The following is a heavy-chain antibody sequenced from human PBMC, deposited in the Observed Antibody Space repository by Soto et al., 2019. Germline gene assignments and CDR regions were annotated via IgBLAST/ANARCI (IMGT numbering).Heavy chain of an antibody. CDR3: ARGGIVVVPADIYYYYGMDV. CDR2: ISAYNGNT. D-gene: IGHD2-2*01. Sequence: VKVSCKASGYTFTSYGISWVRQAPGQGLEWMGWISAYNGNTNYAQKLQGRVTMTTDTSTSTAYMELRSLRSDDTAVYYCARGGIVVVPADIYYYYGMDVWGQGTTVTVSS. V-gene: IGHV1-18*01. J-gene: IGHJ6*02. CDR1: GYTFTSYG.